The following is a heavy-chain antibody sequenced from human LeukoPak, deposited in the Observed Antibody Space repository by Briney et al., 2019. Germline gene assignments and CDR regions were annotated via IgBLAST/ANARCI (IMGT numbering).Heavy chain of an antibody. CDR1: GFSFSSYW. CDR3: ARDRGHAYFFDY. CDR2: INTDGSST. D-gene: IGHD2-2*01. J-gene: IGHJ4*02. Sequence: GGSLRLSCAASGFSFSSYWMHWVRQAPGKGLVWVSRINTDGSSTTYADSVKGRFTISRDNAKNTVYLQMNSLRAEDTAVYYCARDRGHAYFFDYWGQGALVTVSS. V-gene: IGHV3-74*01.